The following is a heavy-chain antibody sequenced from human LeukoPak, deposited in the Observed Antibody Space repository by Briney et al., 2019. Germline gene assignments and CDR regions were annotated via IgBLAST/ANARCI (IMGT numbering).Heavy chain of an antibody. Sequence: SVKVSCKASGYTFTSYYMHWVRQAPGQGLEWMGGIIPIFGSPNYAHKFRGRVTMTADRSANTAYMELSSLQIDDTAVYYCAKELRIVEMGSFASWGQGTLIIVSS. CDR3: AKELRIVEMGSFAS. CDR2: IIPIFGSP. V-gene: IGHV1-69*06. CDR1: GYTFTSYY. D-gene: IGHD1-26*01. J-gene: IGHJ4*02.